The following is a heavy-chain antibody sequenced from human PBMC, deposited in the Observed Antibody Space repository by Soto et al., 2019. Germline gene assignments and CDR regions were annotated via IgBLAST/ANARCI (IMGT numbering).Heavy chain of an antibody. CDR2: ISASGGST. D-gene: IGHD3-16*01. J-gene: IGHJ4*02. CDR3: ARGAVMPDS. Sequence: GSLRLSCAASGSTFDSFAMTWVRQAPGKGLEWVSAISASGGSTFYADSVKGRFTISRDSSKNTLYLQMNSLRAEDTAVYYCARGAVMPDSWGQGTLVTVSS. V-gene: IGHV3-23*01. CDR1: GSTFDSFA.